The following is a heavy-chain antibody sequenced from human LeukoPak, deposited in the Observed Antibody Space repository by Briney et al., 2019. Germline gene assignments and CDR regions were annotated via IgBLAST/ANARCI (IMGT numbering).Heavy chain of an antibody. CDR1: EFTVSTNY. CDR2: IYTTGGK. Sequence: GSLRLSCAASEFTVSTNYMSWVRQAPGKGLEWVSIIYTTGGKYYADSVKGRLTISRDNSKHTLYLQMNSLRGEDTAVYYCARGSDGWFAFDYWGQGILVTVSS. CDR3: ARGSDGWFAFDY. D-gene: IGHD6-19*01. J-gene: IGHJ4*02. V-gene: IGHV3-66*01.